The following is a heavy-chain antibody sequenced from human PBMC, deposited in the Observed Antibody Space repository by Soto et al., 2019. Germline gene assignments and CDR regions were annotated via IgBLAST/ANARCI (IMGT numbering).Heavy chain of an antibody. Sequence: GDSVQVSCQVPGYSHTELSMHWLSQAPAKGSVWMGGFEPEDGETIYAQKFQGRVTMTEDTSTDTAYMELSSLRSEDTAGDYCATGGGWEFTSRLYYDYGREVWG. D-gene: IGHD1-26*01. CDR1: GYSHTELS. CDR3: ATGGGWEFTSRLYYDYGREV. J-gene: IGHJ6*02. V-gene: IGHV1-24*01. CDR2: FEPEDGET.